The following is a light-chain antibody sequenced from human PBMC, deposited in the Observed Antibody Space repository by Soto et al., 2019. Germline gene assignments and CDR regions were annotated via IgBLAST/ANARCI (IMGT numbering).Light chain of an antibody. J-gene: IGKJ2*01. V-gene: IGKV1-5*03. CDR1: QSIDNW. CDR2: KTS. Sequence: DIQMTQSPSTLSASVGDRVTITCRASQSIDNWLAWYQEKPGKAPKLLIYKTSTLASGVPSRFSGSASGTEFTLTISSLQPDDFATYYCQQYYTMYTFVRGTRLEI. CDR3: QQYYTMYT.